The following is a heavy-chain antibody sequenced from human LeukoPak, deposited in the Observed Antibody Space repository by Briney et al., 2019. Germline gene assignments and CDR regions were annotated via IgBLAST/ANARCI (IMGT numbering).Heavy chain of an antibody. Sequence: PGGSLRLSCAASGFTFGSSWMSWVRQAPGKGPEWVANIRDDGSEKYYGDSVKGRFTISRDNAKMSLYLEMNSLRAEDTAVYYCASGSYFDYWGQGTLVTVSS. CDR1: GFTFGSSW. CDR2: IRDDGSEK. D-gene: IGHD3-10*01. J-gene: IGHJ4*02. V-gene: IGHV3-7*01. CDR3: ASGSYFDY.